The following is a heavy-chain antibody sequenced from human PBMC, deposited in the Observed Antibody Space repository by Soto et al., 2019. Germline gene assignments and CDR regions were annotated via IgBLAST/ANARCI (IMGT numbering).Heavy chain of an antibody. J-gene: IGHJ6*02. D-gene: IGHD1-20*01. CDR2: IKPDGSEQ. V-gene: IGHV3-7*01. CDR1: EFTFDKYY. Sequence: EVQLVESGGGLVQPGGSLRPSCAASEFTFDKYYMTWVRQAPGKGPEWVANIKPDGSEQYYVDSVKGRFTISRDNANNSLYLQMNSLRAEDTAVYFCARGNWNYYYGFDVWGQGTTVTVSS. CDR3: ARGNWNYYYGFDV.